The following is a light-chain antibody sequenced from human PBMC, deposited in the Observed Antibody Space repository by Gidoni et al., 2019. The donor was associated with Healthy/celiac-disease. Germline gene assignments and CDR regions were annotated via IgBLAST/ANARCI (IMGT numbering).Light chain of an antibody. CDR2: EVS. Sequence: QSALTQPPSASGSPGQSVTISCTGTSSDVGGYYYVSWYQHHPGKAPKLIIYEVSKRPSGVPARFSGSKSGNSASLPVSGLQAEDEADYFCSSYAGNNNFVRFGGGTKLTVL. J-gene: IGLJ2*01. CDR3: SSYAGNNNFVR. CDR1: SSDVGGYYY. V-gene: IGLV2-8*01.